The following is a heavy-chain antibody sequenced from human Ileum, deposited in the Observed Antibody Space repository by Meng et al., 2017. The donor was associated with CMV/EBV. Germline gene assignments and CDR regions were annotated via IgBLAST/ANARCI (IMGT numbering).Heavy chain of an antibody. D-gene: IGHD3-10*01. J-gene: IGHJ4*02. CDR1: VGSHSKSF. CDR2: IYSSRTT. V-gene: IGHV4-4*07. CDR3: ARNYGSGNWTFFHY. Sequence: LQDAGAVTVKTSYYLLLTLSVAVGSHSKSFWGCDRKPAREGLDLIAHIYSSRTTNYNPAFKSRVTMLVDTSRNQFCLKLTFVTDADTAVYYCARNYGSGNWTFFHYWGQGTLVTVS.